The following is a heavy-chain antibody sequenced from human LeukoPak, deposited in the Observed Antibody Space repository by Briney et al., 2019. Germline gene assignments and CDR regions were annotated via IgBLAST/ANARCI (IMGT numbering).Heavy chain of an antibody. J-gene: IGHJ3*02. CDR2: IFTSGNT. CDR3: AREANAFDI. Sequence: PSETLSLTCTVSGGSISSYSWSWIRQPAGEGLEWLGRIFTSGNTNYNPSLKSRVTMSVDTSKNQFSLKLSSVTAADTAVYYCAREANAFDIWGQGTMVTVSS. CDR1: GGSISSYS. V-gene: IGHV4-4*07.